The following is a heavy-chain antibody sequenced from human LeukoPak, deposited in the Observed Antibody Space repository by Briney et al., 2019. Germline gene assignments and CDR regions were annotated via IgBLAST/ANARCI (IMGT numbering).Heavy chain of an antibody. CDR2: ISYDGSNK. CDR1: GFTFSSHA. D-gene: IGHD3-10*01. V-gene: IGHV3-30-3*01. Sequence: GRSLRLSCAASGFTFSSHAMHWVRQAPGKGLEWVAVISYDGSNKYYADSVKGRFTISRDNSKNTLYLQMNSLRAEDTAVYYCARDKREVLWFGELVCCMDVWGQGTTVTVSS. CDR3: ARDKREVLWFGELVCCMDV. J-gene: IGHJ6*02.